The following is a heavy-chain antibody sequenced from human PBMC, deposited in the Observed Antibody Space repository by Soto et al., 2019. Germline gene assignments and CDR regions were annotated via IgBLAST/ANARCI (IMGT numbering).Heavy chain of an antibody. CDR3: ARARDYDLLTAREYALDV. D-gene: IGHD3-9*01. J-gene: IGHJ6*02. CDR2: IMPVFGTA. CDR1: GGSFRNYG. Sequence: QVQLVQSGAEVKKPGSSVRVSCKVSGGSFRNYGITWVRQSPGQGLEWMGGIMPVFGTAVYAQKFQGRVTISADELTTTASLALSSPSSDDTAVYFCARARDYDLLTAREYALDVWGQGTTVTV. V-gene: IGHV1-69*01.